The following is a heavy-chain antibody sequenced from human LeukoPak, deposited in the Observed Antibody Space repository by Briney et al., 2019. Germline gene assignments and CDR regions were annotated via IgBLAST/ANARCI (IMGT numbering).Heavy chain of an antibody. V-gene: IGHV3-23*01. CDR1: GFTFSSYG. D-gene: IGHD3-16*01. J-gene: IGHJ6*03. Sequence: GGSLRLSCAASGFTFSSYGMSWVRQAPGKGLEWVSAISGSGGSTYYADSVKGRFTISRDNSKNTLYLQMNSLRAEDTAVYYCARDRPGGSYYYYYYMDVWGKGTTVTVSS. CDR3: ARDRPGGSYYYYYYMDV. CDR2: ISGSGGST.